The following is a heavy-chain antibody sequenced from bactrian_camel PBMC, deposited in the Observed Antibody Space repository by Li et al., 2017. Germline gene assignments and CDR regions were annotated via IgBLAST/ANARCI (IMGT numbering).Heavy chain of an antibody. V-gene: IGHV3S54*01. Sequence: HVQLVESGGGSVQAGGSLGLSCAASGYTDNIGCMGWFRQAPGKEREGVAIIYTGSFSTYYADSVKGRFTISQDKAKNTVYLQMNSLKSEDTALYYCAARPEHIVWVIGNYWGQGTQVTVS. CDR1: GYTDNIGC. D-gene: IGHD1*01. J-gene: IGHJ4*01. CDR3: AARPEHIVWVIGNY. CDR2: IYTGSFST.